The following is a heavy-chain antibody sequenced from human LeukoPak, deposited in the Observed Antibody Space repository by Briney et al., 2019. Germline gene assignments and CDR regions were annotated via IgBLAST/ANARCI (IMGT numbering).Heavy chain of an antibody. J-gene: IGHJ3*02. D-gene: IGHD4-17*01. V-gene: IGHV3-33*01. Sequence: GRSLRLSCAASGFTFSSHGMHWVRQAPGKGLEWVAVIWYDGSNKYYADSVKGRFTISRDNSKNTLYLQMNSLRAEDTAVYYCAREMSPDYGDYEPRAFDIWGQGTMVTVSS. CDR2: IWYDGSNK. CDR3: AREMSPDYGDYEPRAFDI. CDR1: GFTFSSHG.